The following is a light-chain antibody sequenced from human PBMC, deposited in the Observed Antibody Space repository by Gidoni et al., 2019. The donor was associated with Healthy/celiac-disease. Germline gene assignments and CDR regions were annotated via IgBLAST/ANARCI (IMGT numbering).Light chain of an antibody. J-gene: IGLJ3*02. CDR1: SRDVGSYNL. Sequence: QSPLTQPASLPGSPGQPITISCPGTSRDVGSYNLVSWYQQHPGKAPKLMIYEVSKRPSGVSNRFSGSKSGNTASLTISGLQAEDEADYYCCSYAGSSTWVFGGGTKLTVL. V-gene: IGLV2-23*02. CDR2: EVS. CDR3: CSYAGSSTWV.